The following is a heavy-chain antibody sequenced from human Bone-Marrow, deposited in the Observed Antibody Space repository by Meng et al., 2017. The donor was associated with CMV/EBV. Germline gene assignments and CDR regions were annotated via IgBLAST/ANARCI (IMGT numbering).Heavy chain of an antibody. J-gene: IGHJ4*02. V-gene: IGHV4-39*01. D-gene: IGHD3-10*01. CDR1: GGSISSSSYY. CDR3: ARHIDSGSYSGFDY. Sequence: SETLSLTCTVSGGSISSSSYYWGWIRQPPGKGLEWIGSIYYSGSTYYNPSLKSRVTISVDTSKNQFSLKLSSVTAADTAVYYCARHIDSGSYSGFDYWGQGTLVPVSS. CDR2: IYYSGST.